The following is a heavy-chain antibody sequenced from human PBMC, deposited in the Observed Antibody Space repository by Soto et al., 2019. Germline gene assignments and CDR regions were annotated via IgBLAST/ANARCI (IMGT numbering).Heavy chain of an antibody. V-gene: IGHV4-31*01. D-gene: IGHD3-3*01. CDR2: IYYSGST. J-gene: IGHJ6*03. CDR3: ARGGGPKDFWSGQVYYYDMDV. Sequence: QVQLQESGPGLVKPSQTLSLTCTVSGCSISSDGYYWSWIRQHPGKGLEWIGYIYYSGSTYYNPSRTSLVTMSVDTSKDHFSLKLSSVTAADTAVYYCARGGGPKDFWSGQVYYYDMDVWGKGTTVTVSS. CDR1: GCSISSDGYY.